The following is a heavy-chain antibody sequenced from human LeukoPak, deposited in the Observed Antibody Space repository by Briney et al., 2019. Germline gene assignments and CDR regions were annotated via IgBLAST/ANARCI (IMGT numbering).Heavy chain of an antibody. CDR3: ARGRAGNYYNHNDY. CDR2: ISGDGSIT. J-gene: IGHJ4*01. D-gene: IGHD3-10*01. Sequence: GGSLRLSCAASGFTISGYWMHWVRQAQGKGLVWVSRISGDGSITAYADSVKGRFTISRDNAKNTLYLQMNSLRAEDTAVYYCARGRAGNYYNHNDYWGQGTLVTVSS. V-gene: IGHV3-74*01. CDR1: GFTISGYW.